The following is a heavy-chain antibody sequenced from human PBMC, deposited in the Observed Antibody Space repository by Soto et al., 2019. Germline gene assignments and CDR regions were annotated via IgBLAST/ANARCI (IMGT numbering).Heavy chain of an antibody. D-gene: IGHD2-2*01. CDR2: IYYSGST. J-gene: IGHJ4*02. Sequence: QLRLQESGPGLVKPSETLSLTCTVSGGSISSSSYYWGWIRQPPGKGLEWIGSIYYSGSTYYNPSLKSRVTISVDTSKNQFSLKLRSVTAADTAVFYCARYRISTSCQDYWGQGTLVTVSS. V-gene: IGHV4-39*01. CDR1: GGSISSSSYY. CDR3: ARYRISTSCQDY.